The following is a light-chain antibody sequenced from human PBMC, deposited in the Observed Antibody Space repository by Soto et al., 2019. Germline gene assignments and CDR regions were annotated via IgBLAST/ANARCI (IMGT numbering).Light chain of an antibody. CDR3: QSYDSSLSGHVI. J-gene: IGLJ2*01. CDR2: ADS. CDR1: NSNIGAGYD. V-gene: IGLV1-40*01. Sequence: QTVVTQPPSVSGAPGQRVAISCTGSNSNIGAGYDVHWYQQLPGAVPKLLIYADSYRPSGVSDRFSGSKSGTSASLAITGLQAEDEADYYCQSYDSSLSGHVIFGGGTKLTVL.